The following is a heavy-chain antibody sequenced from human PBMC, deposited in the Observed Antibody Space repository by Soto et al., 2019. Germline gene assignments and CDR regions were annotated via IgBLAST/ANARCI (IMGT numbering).Heavy chain of an antibody. CDR3: AKAAGGYYFGVDF. CDR2: ISNDGSNK. Sequence: QVQLVESGGGVVQPGRSLRLSCAASGFTFSSYGMHWVRQAPGKGLEWVAVISNDGSNKYYEDSVKGRFTISRDNSKNTLYLQMDSLRAEDTAVYYCAKAAGGYYFGVDFWGQGTLVTVSS. J-gene: IGHJ4*02. D-gene: IGHD4-17*01. V-gene: IGHV3-30*18. CDR1: GFTFSSYG.